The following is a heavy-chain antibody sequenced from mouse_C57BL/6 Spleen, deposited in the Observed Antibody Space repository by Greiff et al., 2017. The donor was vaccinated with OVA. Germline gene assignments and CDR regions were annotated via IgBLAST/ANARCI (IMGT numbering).Heavy chain of an antibody. CDR2: IDPETGGT. CDR3: TRYYYGSSYSAWFAY. CDR1: GYTFTDYE. J-gene: IGHJ3*01. V-gene: IGHV1-15*01. Sequence: VQLQESGAELVRPGASVTLSCKASGYTFTDYEMHWVKQTPVHGLEWIGAIDPETGGTAYHQKFKGKAILTADKSSSTAYMELRSLTSEDSAVYYCTRYYYGSSYSAWFAYWGQGTLVTVSA. D-gene: IGHD1-1*01.